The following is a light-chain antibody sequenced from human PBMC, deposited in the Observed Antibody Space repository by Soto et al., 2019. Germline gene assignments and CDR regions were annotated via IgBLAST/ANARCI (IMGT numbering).Light chain of an antibody. Sequence: QSALTQPASVSGSPGQSITISCTGTSSDVGSYNLVSWYQQHPGKAPKLMMYEGSKRPSGVSNRFSGSKSGNTASLTISGLQAEGEADYYCCSYAGRGVFGTGTKVTVL. CDR3: CSYAGRGV. V-gene: IGLV2-23*01. CDR1: SSDVGSYNL. J-gene: IGLJ1*01. CDR2: EGS.